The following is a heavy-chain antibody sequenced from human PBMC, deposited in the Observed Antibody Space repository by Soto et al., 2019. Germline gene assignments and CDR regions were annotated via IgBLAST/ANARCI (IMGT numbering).Heavy chain of an antibody. D-gene: IGHD3-9*01. CDR2: IYYSGST. CDR1: GGSISSSSYY. Sequence: SETLSLTCTVSGGSISSSSYYWGWIRQPPGKGLEWIGSIYYSGSTYYNPSLKGRVTISVDTSKNQFSLKLSSVTAADTDVYYCARHMYYDTLTGYGWFDPWGQGTLVTVSS. J-gene: IGHJ5*02. V-gene: IGHV4-39*01. CDR3: ARHMYYDTLTGYGWFDP.